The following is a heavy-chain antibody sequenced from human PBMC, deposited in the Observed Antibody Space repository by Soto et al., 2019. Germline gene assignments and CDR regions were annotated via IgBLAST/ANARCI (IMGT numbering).Heavy chain of an antibody. Sequence: QVQLVQSGAEVKKPGSSVKVSCKASGGTFSSYTISWVRQAPGQGLEWMGRIIPILGIANYAQKFQGRVTLTADKSTSTAYMELSSLRSEDTAVYYCARDRADYDFWSGYSWGQGTLVTVSS. D-gene: IGHD3-3*01. CDR2: IIPILGIA. CDR3: ARDRADYDFWSGYS. J-gene: IGHJ5*02. V-gene: IGHV1-69*08. CDR1: GGTFSSYT.